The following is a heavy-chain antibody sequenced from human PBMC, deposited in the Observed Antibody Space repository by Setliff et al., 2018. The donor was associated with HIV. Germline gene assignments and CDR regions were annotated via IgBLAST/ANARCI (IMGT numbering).Heavy chain of an antibody. Sequence: GASVKVSCKVSGGTFSDYAVTWVRQAPGQGLEWMGGVIPVFGTGNYAQKFQGRVTITTDESTRTAYMELSSLSSEDTAVYYCVRVGPWYYGRSGYLASWDYWGQGTQVTVSS. CDR1: GGTFSDYA. CDR2: VIPVFGTG. D-gene: IGHD3-22*01. CDR3: VRVGPWYYGRSGYLASWDY. V-gene: IGHV1-69*05. J-gene: IGHJ4*02.